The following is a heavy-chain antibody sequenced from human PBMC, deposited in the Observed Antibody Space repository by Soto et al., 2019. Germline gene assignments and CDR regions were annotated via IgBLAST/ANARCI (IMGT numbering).Heavy chain of an antibody. J-gene: IGHJ4*02. CDR3: ARSAVTRGPNALSRYFDY. CDR1: GASISSDDYS. D-gene: IGHD3-10*01. CDR2: IYHSGST. V-gene: IGHV4-30-2*01. Sequence: QLQLQESGSGLINPSQTLSLTCTVSGASISSDDYSWSWIRQPPGKVLEWIGNIYHSGSTYYNPSLTSRVTISVDRSKNQFSLNLNSVTAADTAVYYCARSAVTRGPNALSRYFDYWGQGTLVIVSS.